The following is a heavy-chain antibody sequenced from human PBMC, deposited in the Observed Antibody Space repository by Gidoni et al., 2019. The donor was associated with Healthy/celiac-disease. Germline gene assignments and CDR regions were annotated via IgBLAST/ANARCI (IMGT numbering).Heavy chain of an antibody. V-gene: IGHV3-11*05. Sequence: QVQLVESGGGLVRPGGSLRLSCVAYGFTFSDYYMSWIRQAPGKGLEWVSYISSSSSYTNYADSVKGRFTISRDNAKNSLYLQMNNLRAEDTAVYYCARGGSVATIQSDYWGQGTLVTVSS. CDR3: ARGGSVATIQSDY. D-gene: IGHD5-12*01. CDR2: ISSSSSYT. CDR1: GFTFSDYY. J-gene: IGHJ4*02.